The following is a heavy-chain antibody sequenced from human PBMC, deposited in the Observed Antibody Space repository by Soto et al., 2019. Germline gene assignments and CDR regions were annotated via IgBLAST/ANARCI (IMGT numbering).Heavy chain of an antibody. V-gene: IGHV3-48*04. CDR1: GFTFSSYS. CDR3: ARDSLLYSSGLYTHGDAFDI. D-gene: IGHD6-19*01. J-gene: IGHJ3*02. CDR2: ISSSSSTI. Sequence: GGSLRLSCAASGFTFSSYSMNWVRQAPGKGLEWVSYISSSSSTIYYADSVKGRFTISRDNAKNSLYLQMNSLRAEDTAVYYCARDSLLYSSGLYTHGDAFDIWGHGTMVTVSS.